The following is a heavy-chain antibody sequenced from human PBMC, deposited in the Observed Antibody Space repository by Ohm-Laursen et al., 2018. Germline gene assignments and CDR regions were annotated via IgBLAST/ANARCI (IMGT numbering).Heavy chain of an antibody. CDR1: GFSFSTYS. V-gene: IGHV3-48*01. D-gene: IGHD3-10*01. Sequence: GSLRLSCSASGFSFSTYSMNWVRQAPGKGLEWVSHVSGSGYTKYYGDSVKGRFTISRDNAENSLYLQMNSLRAEDTAVYYCARDEFSWDFQNWGQGTLVTVSS. CDR2: VSGSGYTK. J-gene: IGHJ1*01. CDR3: ARDEFSWDFQN.